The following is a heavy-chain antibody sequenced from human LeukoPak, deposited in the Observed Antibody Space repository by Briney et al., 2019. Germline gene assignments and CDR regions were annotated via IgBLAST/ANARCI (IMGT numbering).Heavy chain of an antibody. Sequence: SETLSLTCTVSGYSISSGYYWGRIRQPPGKGLEWIGSIYHSGSTYYNPSLKSRVTISVDTSKNQFSLKLSSVTAADTAVYYCAREGDYVSYLDYWGQGTLVTVSS. CDR3: AREGDYVSYLDY. D-gene: IGHD4-17*01. CDR1: GYSISSGYY. CDR2: IYHSGST. J-gene: IGHJ4*02. V-gene: IGHV4-38-2*02.